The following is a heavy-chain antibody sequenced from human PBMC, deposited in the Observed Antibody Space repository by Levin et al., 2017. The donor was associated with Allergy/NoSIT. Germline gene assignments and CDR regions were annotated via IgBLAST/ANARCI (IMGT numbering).Heavy chain of an antibody. J-gene: IGHJ4*02. Sequence: GESLKISCAASGFTFSSFWMSWVRQAPGKGLEWVATLKKDGGDKYYVDSVKGRFTISRDNAKSSLYLQMNTLSAEDTAVYYCARYYYGSGNYYFKDWGQGTLVTVSS. CDR2: LKKDGGDK. CDR3: ARYYYGSGNYYFKD. D-gene: IGHD3-10*01. V-gene: IGHV3-7*04. CDR1: GFTFSSFW.